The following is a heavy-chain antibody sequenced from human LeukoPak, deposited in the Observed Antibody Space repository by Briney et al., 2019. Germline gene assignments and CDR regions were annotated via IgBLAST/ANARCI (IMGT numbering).Heavy chain of an antibody. V-gene: IGHV3-7*01. Sequence: GGSLRLSCAASGLAFSTFWMTWVRQAPGKGLEWVANIKQDGSEKYYVDSVKGRFTISRDNAMNSLYLQMNSLRAEDTAVYYCARGGSNFDYWGQGTLVTVSS. CDR2: IKQDGSEK. CDR1: GLAFSTFW. J-gene: IGHJ4*02. CDR3: ARGGSNFDY.